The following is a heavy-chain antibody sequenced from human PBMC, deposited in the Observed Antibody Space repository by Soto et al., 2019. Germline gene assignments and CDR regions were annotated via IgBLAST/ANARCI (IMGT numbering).Heavy chain of an antibody. CDR2: INPNSGGT. CDR3: ARERRDYDILTGPYGMDV. J-gene: IGHJ6*02. D-gene: IGHD3-9*01. V-gene: IGHV1-2*02. CDR1: GYTFTGYY. Sequence: ASVKVSCKASGYTFTGYYMHWVRQAPGQGLEWMGWINPNSGGTNYAQKFQGRVTMTRDTSISTAYMELSRLRSDDTAVYYCARERRDYDILTGPYGMDVWGQGTTVTVS.